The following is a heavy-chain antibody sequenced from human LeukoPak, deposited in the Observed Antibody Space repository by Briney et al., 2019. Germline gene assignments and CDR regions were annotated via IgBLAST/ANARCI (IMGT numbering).Heavy chain of an antibody. CDR3: ARGSIGPVGLWFGELPYYYCGMDV. D-gene: IGHD3-10*01. CDR2: ISAYNGNT. Sequence: ASVKVSCKASGYTFTSYGISWVRQAPGQGLEWMGWISAYNGNTNYAQKLQGRVTMTTDTSTSTAYMELRSLRSDDTAVYYCARGSIGPVGLWFGELPYYYCGMDVWGQGTTVTVSS. CDR1: GYTFTSYG. V-gene: IGHV1-18*01. J-gene: IGHJ6*02.